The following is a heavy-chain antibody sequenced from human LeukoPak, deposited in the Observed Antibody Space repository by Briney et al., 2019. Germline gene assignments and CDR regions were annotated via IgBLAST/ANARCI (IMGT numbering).Heavy chain of an antibody. V-gene: IGHV4-59*01. D-gene: IGHD6-19*01. Sequence: PSETLSLTCTVSGGSISSYYWSWIRQPPGKGLEWIGYIYYSGSTNYNPSLKSRVTISVDTSKNQFSLKLSSVTAAVTAVYYCARGDAVAGTRIWFDPWGQGTLVTVSS. CDR3: ARGDAVAGTRIWFDP. J-gene: IGHJ5*02. CDR2: IYYSGST. CDR1: GGSISSYY.